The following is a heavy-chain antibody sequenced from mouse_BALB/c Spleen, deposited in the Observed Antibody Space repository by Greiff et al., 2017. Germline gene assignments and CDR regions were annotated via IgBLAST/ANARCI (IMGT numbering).Heavy chain of an antibody. V-gene: IGHV5-6-5*01. CDR1: GFTFSSYA. Sequence: EVQLVESGGGLVKPGGSLKLSCAASGFTFSSYAMSWVRQTPEKRLEWVASISSGGSTYYPDSVKGRFTISRDNARNIQYLRMSSLRSEDTAMYYCARGGYGYLNYFDDWGQGTTLTVSS. CDR3: ARGGYGYLNYFDD. D-gene: IGHD1-2*01. J-gene: IGHJ2*01. CDR2: ISSGGST.